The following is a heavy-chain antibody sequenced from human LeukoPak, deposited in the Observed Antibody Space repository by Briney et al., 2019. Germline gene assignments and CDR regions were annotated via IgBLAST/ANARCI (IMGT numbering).Heavy chain of an antibody. J-gene: IGHJ4*02. CDR1: GFTFSTYA. CDR2: ISGSGSST. CDR3: ATPIRDRYCSGGSCYSPFDF. D-gene: IGHD2-15*01. V-gene: IGHV3-23*01. Sequence: GGSLRLSCAASGFTFSTYAMSWVRQTPGGGLECVSVISGSGSSTYYADSVRGRFTISRDTSKNTLYLQMNSLRAEDAAVYYCATPIRDRYCSGGSCYSPFDFWGQGTLVTVSS.